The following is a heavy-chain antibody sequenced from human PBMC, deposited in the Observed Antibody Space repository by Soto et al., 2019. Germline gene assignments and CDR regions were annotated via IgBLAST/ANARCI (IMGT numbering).Heavy chain of an antibody. CDR3: AREKVHYYDSSGFYNWFDP. D-gene: IGHD3-22*01. CDR1: GFTFSSYE. V-gene: IGHV3-48*03. CDR2: ISSSGSTI. Sequence: GRSLRLSCAASGFTFSSYEMNWVRQAPGKGLEWVSYISSSGSTIYYADSVKGRFTISRDNAKNSLYLQMNSLRAEDTAVYYCAREKVHYYDSSGFYNWFDPWGQGTLVTVSS. J-gene: IGHJ5*02.